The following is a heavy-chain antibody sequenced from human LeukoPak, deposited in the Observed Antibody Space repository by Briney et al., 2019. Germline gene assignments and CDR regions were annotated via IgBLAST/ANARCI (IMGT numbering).Heavy chain of an antibody. CDR3: ARDYYGSGSYYRFDY. D-gene: IGHD3-10*01. CDR2: ISAYNGNT. V-gene: IGHV1-18*01. Sequence: ASVKVSCKASGYTFTSYGISWVRQAPGQGLEWMGWISAYNGNTNYAQKLRGRVTMTTDTSTSTAYMELRSLRSDDTAVYYCARDYYGSGSYYRFDYWGQGTLVTVSS. CDR1: GYTFTSYG. J-gene: IGHJ4*02.